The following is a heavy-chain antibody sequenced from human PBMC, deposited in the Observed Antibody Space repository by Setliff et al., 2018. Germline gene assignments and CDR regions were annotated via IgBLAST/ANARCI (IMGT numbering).Heavy chain of an antibody. V-gene: IGHV7-4-1*02. CDR1: GYTFIDYG. CDR2: INTHTGNP. Sequence: GASVKVSCKASGYTFIDYGMSWVRQAPGQSLEWMGWINTHTGNPTYAQGFTGRFVFSLDTSVSTAYLQISSLKAEDTAVYYCARDLSNWGYDVLDAFDIWGQGTMVTVSS. J-gene: IGHJ3*02. D-gene: IGHD7-27*01. CDR3: ARDLSNWGYDVLDAFDI.